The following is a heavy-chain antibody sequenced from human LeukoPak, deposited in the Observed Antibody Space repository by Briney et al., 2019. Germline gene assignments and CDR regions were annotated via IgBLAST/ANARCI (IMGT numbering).Heavy chain of an antibody. J-gene: IGHJ3*02. CDR2: IYPGDSDT. D-gene: IGHD2-8*01. CDR3: ARHRSQMVDDAFDI. V-gene: IGHV5-51*01. Sequence: GESLKISRKGSGYSFTSYWIGWVRQMPGKGLEWMGIIYPGDSDTRYSPSFQGQVTISADKSISTAYLQWSSLKASDTAMYYYARHRSQMVDDAFDIWGQGTMVTVSS. CDR1: GYSFTSYW.